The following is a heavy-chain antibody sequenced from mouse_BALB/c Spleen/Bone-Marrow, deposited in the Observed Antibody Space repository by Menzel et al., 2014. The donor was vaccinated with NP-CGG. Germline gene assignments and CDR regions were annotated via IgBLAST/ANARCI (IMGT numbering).Heavy chain of an antibody. J-gene: IGHJ4*01. V-gene: IGHV5-17*02. CDR3: ARSDGAMDY. CDR1: GFTFSSFG. D-gene: IGHD2-3*01. Sequence: EVKLVESGGSLVQPGGSRKLSCAASGFTFSSFGMHWVRQAPEKGLEWVAYISTGSSTIYYADTVKGRFTISRDNPRNTLFLQMTSLRSEDTAMYYCARSDGAMDYWGQGTSVTVSS. CDR2: ISTGSSTI.